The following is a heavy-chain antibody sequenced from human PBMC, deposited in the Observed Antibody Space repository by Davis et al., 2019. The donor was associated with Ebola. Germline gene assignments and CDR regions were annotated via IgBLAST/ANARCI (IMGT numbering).Heavy chain of an antibody. CDR2: MNPDSGNT. J-gene: IGHJ5*02. CDR1: GGTFSSYA. D-gene: IGHD6-6*01. CDR3: TRGIARRRSGNRFDP. V-gene: IGHV1-8*02. Sequence: AASVKVSCKASGGTFSSYAISWVRQATGQGLEWMGWMNPDSGNTGYAQKFQGRVTMTRDTSITTAYMELSSLSSDDTAVYYCTRGIARRRSGNRFDPWGQGTPVTVSS.